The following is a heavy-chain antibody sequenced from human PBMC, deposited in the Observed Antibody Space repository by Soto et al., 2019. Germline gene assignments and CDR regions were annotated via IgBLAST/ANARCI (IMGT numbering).Heavy chain of an antibody. V-gene: IGHV4-31*03. CDR1: GGSISRDDYY. D-gene: IGHD1-26*01. CDR3: ASVRGGGPFGD. CDR2: ISYSGST. Sequence: QVQLQESGPGLVKPSQTLSLPCTVSGGSISRDDYYWSWIRQHPGKGLEWIGYISYSGSTYYNPSLKSRVTISVDTSKNEFSLKLSSVAAADTAVYYCASVRGGGPFGDLGAGSLVTVS. J-gene: IGHJ4*02.